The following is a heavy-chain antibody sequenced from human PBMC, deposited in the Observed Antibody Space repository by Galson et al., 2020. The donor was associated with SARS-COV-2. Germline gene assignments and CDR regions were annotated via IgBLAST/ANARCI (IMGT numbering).Heavy chain of an antibody. Sequence: GESLKTSCKGSGYSFSSYWIGWVRQMPGKGLEWMGIIYPGDSDTRYSPSFQGQVTISADKSISTAYLQWSSLKASDTAIYYCARHVGSSWYLASDNYYYMDVWGKGTTVTVSS. D-gene: IGHD6-13*01. J-gene: IGHJ6*03. CDR3: ARHVGSSWYLASDNYYYMDV. V-gene: IGHV5-51*01. CDR2: IYPGDSDT. CDR1: GYSFSSYW.